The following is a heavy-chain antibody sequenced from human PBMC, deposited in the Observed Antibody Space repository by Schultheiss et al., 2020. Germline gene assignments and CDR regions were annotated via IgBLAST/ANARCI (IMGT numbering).Heavy chain of an antibody. V-gene: IGHV3-21*01. CDR1: GFTFDDYA. Sequence: GGSLRLSCAASGFTFDDYAMHWVRQAPGKGLEWVSSISSSSSYIYYADSVKGRFTISRDNAKNSLYLQMNSLRAEDTAVYYCARDGPYGEGNNDYWGQGTLVTVSS. CDR2: ISSSSSYI. J-gene: IGHJ4*02. D-gene: IGHD4-17*01. CDR3: ARDGPYGEGNNDY.